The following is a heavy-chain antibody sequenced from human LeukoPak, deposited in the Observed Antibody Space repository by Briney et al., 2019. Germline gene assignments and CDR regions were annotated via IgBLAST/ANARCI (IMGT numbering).Heavy chain of an antibody. CDR3: ATGRDCSGGSCYSVY. CDR2: IRSSTTYV. J-gene: IGHJ4*02. D-gene: IGHD2-15*01. Sequence: PGGSLRLSCAASGFAFSNYNMNWVRQAPGKGLEWVSSIRSSTTYVYYADSVKGRFTISRDNAKNSLYLQMNSLRAEDTAVYYCATGRDCSGGSCYSVYWGQGTLVTVSS. CDR1: GFAFSNYN. V-gene: IGHV3-21*01.